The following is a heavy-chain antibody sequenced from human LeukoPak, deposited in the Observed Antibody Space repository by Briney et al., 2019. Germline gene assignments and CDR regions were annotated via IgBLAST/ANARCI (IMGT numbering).Heavy chain of an antibody. Sequence: ASVKVSCKASGYTFTGYYMHWVRQAPGQGLEWMGRINPNSGGTNYAQKFQGRVTMTRDTSISTAYMELSRLRSDDTAVYYCARDYDSGSPHDYWGQGTLVTVSS. J-gene: IGHJ4*02. CDR1: GYTFTGYY. CDR3: ARDYDSGSPHDY. V-gene: IGHV1-2*06. CDR2: INPNSGGT. D-gene: IGHD6-6*01.